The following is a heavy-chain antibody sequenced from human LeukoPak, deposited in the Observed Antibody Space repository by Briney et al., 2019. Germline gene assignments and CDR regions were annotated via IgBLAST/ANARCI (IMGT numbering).Heavy chain of an antibody. J-gene: IGHJ6*02. CDR1: GFTFSNYA. D-gene: IGHD5-12*01. V-gene: IGHV3-11*01. CDR2: ISSSGSTI. Sequence: GASLRLSCAASGFTFSNYAMSWVRQAPGKGLEWVSYISSSGSTIYYADSVKGRFTISRDNAKNSLYLQMNSLRAEDTAVYYCAREGIVATFYYYYGMDVWGQGTTVTVSS. CDR3: AREGIVATFYYYYGMDV.